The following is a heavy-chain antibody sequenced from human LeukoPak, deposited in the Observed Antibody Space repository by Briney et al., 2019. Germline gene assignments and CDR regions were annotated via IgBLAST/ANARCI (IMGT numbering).Heavy chain of an antibody. D-gene: IGHD3-22*01. CDR1: GFTFSSYG. CDR3: AKDASTYYYDSSPGV. J-gene: IGHJ4*02. V-gene: IGHV3-30*02. Sequence: PGGSLRLSCAASGFTFSSYGMHWVRQAPGKGLEWVAFIRYDGSNKYYADSVKGRFSISRDNSKNTLYLQMNSLRAEDTAVYYCAKDASTYYYDSSPGVWGQGTLVTVSS. CDR2: IRYDGSNK.